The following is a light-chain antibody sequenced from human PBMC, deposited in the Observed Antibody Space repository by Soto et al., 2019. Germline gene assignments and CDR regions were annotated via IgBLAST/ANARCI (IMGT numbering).Light chain of an antibody. CDR3: QQRSHWPRT. J-gene: IGKJ1*01. CDR2: GAS. V-gene: IGKV3-11*01. CDR1: QSVSSN. Sequence: EIVLTQSPGTLSLSPGEKATLSCRASQSVSSNLAWYQRKPGQAPRLLIYGASTRATGIPARFSGSGSGTDFSLTISSLEPEDFAVYYCQQRSHWPRTFGQGTKVDIK.